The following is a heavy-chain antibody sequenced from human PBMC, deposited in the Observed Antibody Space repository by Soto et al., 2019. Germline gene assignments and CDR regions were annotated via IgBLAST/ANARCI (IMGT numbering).Heavy chain of an antibody. J-gene: IGHJ4*02. Sequence: ASVKVSCKASGYTFTSYYMHWVRQAPGQGLEWMGIINPSGGSTSYAQKFQGRVTMTRDTSTSTVYMELSSLRSEDTAVYYCATGYGSGSQPGYYFDYSGQGTLVTVSS. V-gene: IGHV1-46*03. D-gene: IGHD3-10*01. CDR3: ATGYGSGSQPGYYFDY. CDR2: INPSGGST. CDR1: GYTFTSYY.